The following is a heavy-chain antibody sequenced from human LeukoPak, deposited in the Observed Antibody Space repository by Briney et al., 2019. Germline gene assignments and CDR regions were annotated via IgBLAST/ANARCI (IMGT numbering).Heavy chain of an antibody. V-gene: IGHV1-24*01. J-gene: IGHJ4*02. CDR2: FDPEAGET. D-gene: IGHD1-26*01. CDR1: GYTLTKLS. CDR3: AVALVGASGYFDY. Sequence: ASVKVSCKVSGYTLTKLSMHWVRQAPGKGLEYMGGFDPEAGETIFAQRFQGRVTLAEDTSTDTAFMELSSLRSDDTAVYYCAVALVGASGYFDYWGQGTLVTVSS.